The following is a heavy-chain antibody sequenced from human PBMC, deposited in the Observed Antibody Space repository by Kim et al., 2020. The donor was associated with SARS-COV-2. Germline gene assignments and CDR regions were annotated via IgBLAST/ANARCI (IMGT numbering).Heavy chain of an antibody. J-gene: IGHJ4*02. D-gene: IGHD6-13*01. CDR2: IYYSGST. V-gene: IGHV4-59*08. CDR1: GGSISSYY. Sequence: SETLSLTCIVSGGSISSYYWSWIRQPPGKGLEWIGYIYYSGSTNYNPSLKSRVTISVDTSKNQFSLRLSSVTAADTAVYYCARQSRGAAAACDYWGQGALVTVSS. CDR3: ARQSRGAAAACDY.